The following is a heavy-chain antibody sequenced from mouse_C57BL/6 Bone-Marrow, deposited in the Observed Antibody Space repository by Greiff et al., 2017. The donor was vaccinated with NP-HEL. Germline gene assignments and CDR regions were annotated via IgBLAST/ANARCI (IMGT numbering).Heavy chain of an antibody. V-gene: IGHV3-1*01. Sequence: EVKLVESGPGMVKPSQSLSLTCTVTGYSITSGYDWHWIRHFPGNKLEWMGYISYSGSTNYNPYLKSRISITHDTSKNHFFLKLNSVTTEDTATYYCAREGIYYGYGGFAYWGQGTLVTVSA. CDR1: GYSITSGYD. D-gene: IGHD2-2*01. CDR3: AREGIYYGYGGFAY. CDR2: ISYSGST. J-gene: IGHJ3*01.